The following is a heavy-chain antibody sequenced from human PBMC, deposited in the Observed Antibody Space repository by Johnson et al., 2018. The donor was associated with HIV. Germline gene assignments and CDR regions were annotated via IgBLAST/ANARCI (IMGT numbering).Heavy chain of an antibody. CDR1: GFTFSNYA. J-gene: IGHJ3*02. Sequence: VQLVQSGGGVVQPGKSLRLSCAASGFTFSNYAMNWVRQAPGKGLEWVSYISSSGSTIYYADSVKGRFTISRDNSKNTLYLQMNSLKTEDTAVYSCTTGPIAARRGAFDIWGRGTMVTVSS. V-gene: IGHV3-48*01. CDR2: ISSSGSTI. CDR3: TTGPIAARRGAFDI. D-gene: IGHD6-13*01.